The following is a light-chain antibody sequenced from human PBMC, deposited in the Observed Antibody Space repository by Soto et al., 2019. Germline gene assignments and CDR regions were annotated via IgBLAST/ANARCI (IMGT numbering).Light chain of an antibody. CDR3: SSYAGSNNYV. J-gene: IGLJ1*01. CDR2: EVS. CDR1: SSDVGAYDS. Sequence: QSALTQTPSASGSPGQSVTISCTGTSSDVGAYDSVSWYQHHPGNAPKALIYEVSKRPSGVPDRFSGSKSGNTASLTVSGLQAEDEADYYCSSYAGSNNYVFGTGTNSPS. V-gene: IGLV2-8*01.